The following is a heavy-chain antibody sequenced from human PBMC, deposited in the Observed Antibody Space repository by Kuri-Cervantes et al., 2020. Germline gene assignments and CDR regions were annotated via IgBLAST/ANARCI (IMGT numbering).Heavy chain of an antibody. Sequence: SVKVSCKASGGTFSSYAISWVRQPPGQGLEWMGGIIPIFGTANYAQKFQGRVTITADKSTSTAYMELSSLRSEDMAVYYCARDGGWLPPFIKAYYYYMDVWGKGTTVTVSS. D-gene: IGHD5-12*01. J-gene: IGHJ6*03. CDR3: ARDGGWLPPFIKAYYYYMDV. CDR2: IIPIFGTA. CDR1: GGTFSSYA. V-gene: IGHV1-69*06.